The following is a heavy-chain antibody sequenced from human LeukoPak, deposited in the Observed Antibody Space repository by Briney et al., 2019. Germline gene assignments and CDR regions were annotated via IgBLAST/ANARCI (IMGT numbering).Heavy chain of an antibody. Sequence: ASVQVSCKASVYTFIGYYMHWVRQAPGQGLEWMGWINPYSGGTNYAQKFQGRVSMTRDTSISTAYMELRSLRSDDTAVYYCGKSGGSIAAALTLFDYWGQGTLVTVSS. D-gene: IGHD6-13*01. CDR3: GKSGGSIAAALTLFDY. CDR2: INPYSGGT. V-gene: IGHV1-2*02. J-gene: IGHJ4*02. CDR1: VYTFIGYY.